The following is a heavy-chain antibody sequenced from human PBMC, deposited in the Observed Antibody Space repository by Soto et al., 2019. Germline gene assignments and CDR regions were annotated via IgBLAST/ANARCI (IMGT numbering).Heavy chain of an antibody. Sequence: QITLKESGPTLVKPTQTLTLTCTFSGFSLSTSGVGVGWIRQPPGKALEWLALIYWDDDKRYSPSLKSRLTITKDTSKNQVVLTMTNMDPVDTATYYCAHRPTYGYYPWYFDLWGRGTLVTVSS. J-gene: IGHJ2*01. D-gene: IGHD4-17*01. CDR1: GFSLSTSGVG. CDR3: AHRPTYGYYPWYFDL. V-gene: IGHV2-5*02. CDR2: IYWDDDK.